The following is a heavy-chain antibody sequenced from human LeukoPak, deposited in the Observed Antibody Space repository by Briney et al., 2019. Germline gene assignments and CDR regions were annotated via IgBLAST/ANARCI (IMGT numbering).Heavy chain of an antibody. J-gene: IGHJ4*02. D-gene: IGHD2-21*01. CDR3: ARDLVNYFDY. CDR2: ISWNSGGI. CDR1: GFTFENHA. Sequence: PGGSLRLSCAASGFTFENHAMHWVRQVPGKGLEWVSGISWNSGGIGYADSVKGRFAISRDNSKNTLYLQMNSLRAEDTAVYYCARDLVNYFDYWGQGTLVTVSS. V-gene: IGHV3-9*01.